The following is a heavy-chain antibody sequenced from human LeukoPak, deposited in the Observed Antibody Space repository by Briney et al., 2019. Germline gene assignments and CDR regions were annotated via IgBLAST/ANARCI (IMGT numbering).Heavy chain of an antibody. CDR1: GFTFSSYS. CDR3: ARRWYDFWSGEESNYYGMDV. Sequence: PGGSLRLSCAASGFTFSSYSMNWVRQAPGKGLEWVSSISSSSSYIYYADSVKGRFTISRDNAKNSLYVQMNSLRAEDTAVYYCARRWYDFWSGEESNYYGMDVWGQGTTVTVSS. V-gene: IGHV3-21*01. CDR2: ISSSSSYI. J-gene: IGHJ6*02. D-gene: IGHD3-3*01.